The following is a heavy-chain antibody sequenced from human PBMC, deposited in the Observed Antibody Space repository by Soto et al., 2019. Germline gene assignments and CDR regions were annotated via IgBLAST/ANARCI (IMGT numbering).Heavy chain of an antibody. CDR3: ARAGSYGSGSHPPVDWFDP. CDR1: GGSISSGGYY. Sequence: PSETLSLTCTVSGGSISSGGYYWSWIRQHPGKGLEWIGYIYYSGSTYYNPSLKSRVTISVDTSKNQFSLKLSSVTAADTAVYYCARAGSYGSGSHPPVDWFDPWGQGTLVTVSS. D-gene: IGHD3-10*01. J-gene: IGHJ5*02. V-gene: IGHV4-31*03. CDR2: IYYSGST.